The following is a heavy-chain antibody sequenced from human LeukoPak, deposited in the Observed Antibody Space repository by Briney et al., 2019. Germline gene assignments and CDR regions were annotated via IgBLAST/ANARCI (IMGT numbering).Heavy chain of an antibody. V-gene: IGHV4-39*01. J-gene: IGHJ5*02. D-gene: IGHD5-24*01. CDR2: IYYSGST. Sequence: PSETLSLTCTVSGGSISSSSYYWGWIRQPPGKGLEWIGSIYYSGSTYYNPSLKSRVTISVDTSKNQFSLKLSSVTAADTAVYYCARHYEQRMATIIGWFDPWGQGTLVTVSS. CDR1: GGSISSSSYY. CDR3: ARHYEQRMATIIGWFDP.